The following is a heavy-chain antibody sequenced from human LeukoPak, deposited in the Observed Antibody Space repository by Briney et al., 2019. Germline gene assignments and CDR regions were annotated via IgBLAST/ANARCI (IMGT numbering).Heavy chain of an antibody. V-gene: IGHV3-30-3*01. D-gene: IGHD6-19*01. J-gene: IGHJ6*02. CDR1: GFTFSSYA. Sequence: GGSLRLSCAASGFTFSSYAMHWVRQAPGKGLEWVAVISYDGSNKYYADSVKGRFTISRDNSKNTLYLQMNSLRAEDTAVYYCAREHSSGWYPRGYYYGMDVWGQGTTVTVSS. CDR2: ISYDGSNK. CDR3: AREHSSGWYPRGYYYGMDV.